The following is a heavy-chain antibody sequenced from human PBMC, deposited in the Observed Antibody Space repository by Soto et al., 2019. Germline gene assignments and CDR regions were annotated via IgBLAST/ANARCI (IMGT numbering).Heavy chain of an antibody. D-gene: IGHD6-19*01. V-gene: IGHV3-53*01. J-gene: IGHJ6*02. CDR3: ARGGRIAVAGGAYYGMDV. CDR2: IYSGGST. Sequence: EVQLVESGGGLIQPGGSLRLSCAASGFTVSSNYMSWVRQAPGKGLEWVSVIYSGGSTYYADSVKGRFTISRDNSKNTGYLKRSSLRGEDTAVYYWARGGRIAVAGGAYYGMDVWGQGTTVTVSS. CDR1: GFTVSSNY.